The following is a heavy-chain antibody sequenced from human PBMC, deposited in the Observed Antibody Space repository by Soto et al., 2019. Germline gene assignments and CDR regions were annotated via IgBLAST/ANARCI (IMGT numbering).Heavy chain of an antibody. J-gene: IGHJ6*02. V-gene: IGHV3-74*01. CDR3: ARGLWNLYGMDV. CDR2: IKYTGSTT. Sequence: EVQLVESGGGLVQPGGSLRLSCAASGFTFSSYWMHWVRQTPGKGLVWVSRIKYTGSTTDYADSVKGRFTISRDNAKNTLYLQMSNLRAEDTAVYYCARGLWNLYGMDVWCQGTTVTVSS. CDR1: GFTFSSYW. D-gene: IGHD1-1*01.